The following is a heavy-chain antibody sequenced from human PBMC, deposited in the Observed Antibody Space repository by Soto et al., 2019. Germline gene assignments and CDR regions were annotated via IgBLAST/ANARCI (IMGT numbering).Heavy chain of an antibody. CDR2: IHQSGDT. CDR3: ATRTSVFGIVTFY. V-gene: IGHV4-4*02. CDR1: GDSVSNGNW. D-gene: IGHD3-16*01. J-gene: IGHJ4*02. Sequence: QVQLKESGPGLVTPWGTLSLTCAVSGDSVSNGNWWCWVRQPPGRGLEWVGEIHQSGDTNYNPSLKSRVTVSADRSNNQYSLRLNYVTAADTAMYYCATRTSVFGIVTFYWGQGILVTVSS.